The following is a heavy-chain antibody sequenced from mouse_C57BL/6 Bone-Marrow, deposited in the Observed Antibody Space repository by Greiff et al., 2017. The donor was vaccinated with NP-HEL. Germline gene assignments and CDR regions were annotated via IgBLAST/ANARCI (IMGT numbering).Heavy chain of an antibody. CDR1: GYSFTGYY. J-gene: IGHJ4*01. CDR3: ARGGYYYAMDY. V-gene: IGHV1-31*01. CDR2: IYPYNGVS. D-gene: IGHD3-1*01. Sequence: DVQLQESGPELVKPGASVKISCKASGYSFTGYYMHWVKQSHGNILDWIGYIYPYNGVSSYNQKFKGKATLTVYKSSSTSYMELRSLTSEDSAVYYCARGGYYYAMDYWGQGTSVTVSS.